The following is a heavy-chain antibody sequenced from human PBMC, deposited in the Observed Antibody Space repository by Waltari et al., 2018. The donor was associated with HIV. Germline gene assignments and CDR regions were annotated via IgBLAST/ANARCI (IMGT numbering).Heavy chain of an antibody. CDR2: IHHSGST. V-gene: IGHV4-38-2*01. J-gene: IGHJ5*02. D-gene: IGHD2-15*01. CDR1: GYPISSGYY. CDR3: AGEVGYCSGGTCYSGWFDP. Sequence: QVQLQESGPGLVKPSETLSLTCAVSGYPISSGYYWGWIRQPPGKGLEWIGSIHHSGSTYYNPSLKSRVTLSVDTSKNHFSLKLNSVTAADKAVYYCAGEVGYCSGGTCYSGWFDPWGQGTLSPSPQ.